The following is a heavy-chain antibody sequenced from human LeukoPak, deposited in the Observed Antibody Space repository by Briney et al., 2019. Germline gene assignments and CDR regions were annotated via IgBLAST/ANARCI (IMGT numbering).Heavy chain of an antibody. J-gene: IGHJ3*01. Sequence: GGSLRLSCAASVFTFSDYVMHWVRQAPGGGLEYVAAICSAGDFAYYANSVRGRFTISRDNSKNTLFLHMCSLRAEDIGVYYCARWPGDTFDVWGQGTMVTVS. CDR3: ARWPGDTFDV. V-gene: IGHV3-64*01. CDR1: VFTFSDYV. CDR2: ICSAGDFA.